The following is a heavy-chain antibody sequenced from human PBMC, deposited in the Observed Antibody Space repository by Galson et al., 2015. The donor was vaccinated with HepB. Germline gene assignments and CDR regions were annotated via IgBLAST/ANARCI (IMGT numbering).Heavy chain of an antibody. CDR1: GFSLSTSGVG. Sequence: PALVTPTQTLTLTCTFSGFSLSTSGVGVGWIRQPPGKALEWLALIYWDDDKRYSPSLKSRLTITKDTSKNQVVLTMTNMDPVDTATYYCAHSSVYYYGSNGYYYARDWFDPWGQGTLVTVSS. CDR3: AHSSVYYYGSNGYYYARDWFDP. D-gene: IGHD3-22*01. J-gene: IGHJ5*02. V-gene: IGHV2-5*02. CDR2: IYWDDDK.